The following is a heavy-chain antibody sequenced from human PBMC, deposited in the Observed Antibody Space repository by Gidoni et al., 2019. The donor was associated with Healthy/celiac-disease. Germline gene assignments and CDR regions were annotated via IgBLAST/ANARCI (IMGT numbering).Heavy chain of an antibody. CDR1: GYTFTSYG. D-gene: IGHD3-22*01. J-gene: IGHJ4*02. V-gene: IGHV1-18*01. CDR3: ARTRSRNYYDI. Sequence: QVQLVQSGDEVKKRGVSEKVSCKASGYTFTSYGISWVRQAPGQGLEWMGWISAYNGNTNYAQKLQGRVTMTTDTATSTAYMELRSLRSDDTTVYYSARTRSRNYYDIWGQGTLVTVSS. CDR2: ISAYNGNT.